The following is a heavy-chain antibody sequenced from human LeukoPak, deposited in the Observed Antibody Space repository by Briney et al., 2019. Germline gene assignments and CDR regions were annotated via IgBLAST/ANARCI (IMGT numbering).Heavy chain of an antibody. D-gene: IGHD3-9*01. CDR2: ISGSGGST. J-gene: IGHJ4*02. CDR3: AKDLVLRYFDWLLGYYFDY. V-gene: IGHV3-23*01. Sequence: GGSLRLSCAASGFTFSSYSMSWVRQAPGKGLEWVSNISGSGGSTDYADSVKGRFTISRDNSKNTLYLQMNSLRAEDTAVYYCAKDLVLRYFDWLLGYYFDYWGQGTLVTVSS. CDR1: GFTFSSYS.